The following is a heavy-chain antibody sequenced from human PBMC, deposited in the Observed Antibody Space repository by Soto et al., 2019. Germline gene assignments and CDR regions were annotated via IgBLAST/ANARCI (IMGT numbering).Heavy chain of an antibody. CDR3: ARGSTIVRGAPSWFDP. CDR1: GGTFSRYT. CDR2: IIPIAAIA. V-gene: IGHV1-69*02. Sequence: QVQLVQSGAEVKKPGSSVKVSCKASGGTFSRYTINWVRQAPGQGLEWMGRIIPIAAIANYTQKFQGRVTITVDNPSTTAYMELSTLRPDDTAVYYCARGSTIVRGAPSWFDPWGQGTLVTVSS. J-gene: IGHJ5*02. D-gene: IGHD3-10*01.